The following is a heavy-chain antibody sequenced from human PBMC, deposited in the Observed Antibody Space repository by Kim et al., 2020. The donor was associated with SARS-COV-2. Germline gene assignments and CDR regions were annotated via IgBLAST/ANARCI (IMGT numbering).Heavy chain of an antibody. J-gene: IGHJ4*02. Sequence: SETLSLTCTVSGYSISSGYYWGWIRQPPGNGLEWIGSIYHSGSTYYNPSLKSRVTISVDTSKNQFSLKLSSVTAADTAVYYCARGVGSSGYPDYWGQGTLVTVSS. CDR1: GYSISSGYY. V-gene: IGHV4-38-2*02. CDR2: IYHSGST. CDR3: ARGVGSSGYPDY. D-gene: IGHD3-22*01.